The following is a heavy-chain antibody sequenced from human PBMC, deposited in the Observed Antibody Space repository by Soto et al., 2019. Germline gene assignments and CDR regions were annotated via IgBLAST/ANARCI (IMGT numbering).Heavy chain of an antibody. CDR3: ARGDSTDCSNGVCSFFYNHDMDV. D-gene: IGHD2-8*01. V-gene: IGHV1-2*04. CDR1: GYSFTDYH. Sequence: EASVKVSCKASGYSFTDYHIHWVRQAPGQELAWLGRINTKSGGTSTAGKFQGWVTMTTDTSISTASMELTRLTSDDTAIYYCARGDSTDCSNGVCSFFYNHDMDVWGQGTTVTV. CDR2: INTKSGGT. J-gene: IGHJ6*02.